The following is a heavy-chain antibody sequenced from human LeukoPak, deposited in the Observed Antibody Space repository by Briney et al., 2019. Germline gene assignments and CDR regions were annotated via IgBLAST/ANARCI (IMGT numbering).Heavy chain of an antibody. CDR1: GFTFSSYW. CDR2: IKQDGSEK. J-gene: IGHJ6*03. Sequence: GGSLRLSCAASGFTFSSYWMSWVRHAPGKGLGGVANIKQDGSEKYYVDSVKGRFTISRDNAKNSLYLQMNSLRAEDTAVYYCARGRGAHYYYYYMDVWGKGTTVTVSS. V-gene: IGHV3-7*01. D-gene: IGHD1-26*01. CDR3: ARGRGAHYYYYYMDV.